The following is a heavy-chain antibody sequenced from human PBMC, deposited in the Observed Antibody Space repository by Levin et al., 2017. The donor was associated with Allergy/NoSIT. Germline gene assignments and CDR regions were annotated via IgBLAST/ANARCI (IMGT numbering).Heavy chain of an antibody. CDR1: GFIFSSSW. CDR2: IKQDGSEK. D-gene: IGHD1-14*01. J-gene: IGHJ4*02. V-gene: IGHV3-7*04. CDR3: AGGSTGFDY. Sequence: GGSLRLSCAASGFIFSSSWMTWVRQTPGKGLEWVANIKQDGSEKYYLDSVKGRFSISRDNGKNSLFLQMNSLRVEDTALYYCAGGSTGFDYWGQGTPVTVSS.